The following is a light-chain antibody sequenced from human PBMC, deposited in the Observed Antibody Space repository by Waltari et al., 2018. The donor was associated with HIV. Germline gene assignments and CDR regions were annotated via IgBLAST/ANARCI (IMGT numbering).Light chain of an antibody. CDR1: SSNIGSYDY. J-gene: IGLJ2*01. CDR2: DVY. CDR3: SSYAGSKNRVV. V-gene: IGLV2-8*01. Sequence: QSALTQSPSASGSPGQAVTISCTGTSSNIGSYDYVSWYQQHPGKAPKLIIYDVYKRHSGVPDRFSGSKSGNTAPLTVSGLQTEDEATYYCSSYAGSKNRVVFGGGTFLTVL.